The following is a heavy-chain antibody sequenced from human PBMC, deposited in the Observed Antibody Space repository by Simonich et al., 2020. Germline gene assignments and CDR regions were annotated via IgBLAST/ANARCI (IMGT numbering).Heavy chain of an antibody. D-gene: IGHD2-15*01. Sequence: QVQLVQSGAEVKKPGASVKVSCKASGYTFTSYGISWVRQAPGQGLEWMGGISAYKGKTNYAQKLQGRVTMTTDTSTSTAYMELRSLRSDDTAVYYCARASRGTWWYYYFDYWGQGTLVTVSS. CDR2: ISAYKGKT. CDR3: ARASRGTWWYYYFDY. CDR1: GYTFTSYG. V-gene: IGHV1-18*01. J-gene: IGHJ4*02.